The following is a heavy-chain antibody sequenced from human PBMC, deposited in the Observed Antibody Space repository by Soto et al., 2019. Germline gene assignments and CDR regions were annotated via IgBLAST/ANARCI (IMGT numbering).Heavy chain of an antibody. Sequence: PGWSLRLSCAASVFTFINFDMSWVRQAPGKGLEWVSGISTSGGTTYYADSVKGRFTSSRDNSKNTLYLQMTSLRAEDTAVYYCATGTPAPDHWGQGTLVTVSS. CDR1: VFTFINFD. J-gene: IGHJ4*02. CDR3: ATGTPAPDH. CDR2: ISTSGGTT. D-gene: IGHD2-2*01. V-gene: IGHV3-23*01.